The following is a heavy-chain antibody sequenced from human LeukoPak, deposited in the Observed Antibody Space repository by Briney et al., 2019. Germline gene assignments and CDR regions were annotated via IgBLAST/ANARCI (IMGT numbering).Heavy chain of an antibody. D-gene: IGHD6-6*01. CDR1: GGSLSGYY. J-gene: IGHJ3*02. Sequence: PSETLSLTCAVYGGSLSGYYWSWIRQPPGKGLEWIGEINHSGSTNYNPSLKSRVTISVDTSKNQLSLKLSAVTAADTAVYYCARGARFIVARAFDISGQGTMVTVSS. CDR3: ARGARFIVARAFDI. CDR2: INHSGST. V-gene: IGHV4-34*01.